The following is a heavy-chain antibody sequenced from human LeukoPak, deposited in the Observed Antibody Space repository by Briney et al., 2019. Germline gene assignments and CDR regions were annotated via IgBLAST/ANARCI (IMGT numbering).Heavy chain of an antibody. CDR3: ARHEYSGSYYGLSWFDP. CDR2: IYYNEYT. J-gene: IGHJ5*02. V-gene: IGHV4-39*01. Sequence: PSETLSLTCTVSRGSVSSSSYYWGWIRQPPGKGLEWIGSIYYNEYTYYNPSLKSRVTISVDTSKNQFSLKLSSVTAADTAVYYCARHEYSGSYYGLSWFDPWGPGTPVTVSS. D-gene: IGHD1-26*01. CDR1: RGSVSSSSYY.